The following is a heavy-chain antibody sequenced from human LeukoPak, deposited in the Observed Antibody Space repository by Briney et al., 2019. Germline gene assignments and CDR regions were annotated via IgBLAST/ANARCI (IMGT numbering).Heavy chain of an antibody. CDR1: GYTFTSYD. CDR3: ARGIRYFDWAIRSYYYYYMDV. J-gene: IGHJ6*03. D-gene: IGHD3-9*01. V-gene: IGHV1-8*01. CDR2: MNPNSGNT. Sequence: GASVKVSCXASGYTFTSYDINWVRQATGQGLEWMGWMNPNSGNTGYAQKFQGRVTMTRNTSISTAYMELSSLRSKDTAVYYCARGIRYFDWAIRSYYYYYMDVWGKGTTVTVSS.